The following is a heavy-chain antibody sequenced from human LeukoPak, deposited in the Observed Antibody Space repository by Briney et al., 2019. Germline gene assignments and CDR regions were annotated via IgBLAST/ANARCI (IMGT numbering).Heavy chain of an antibody. CDR2: IDPRSGGT. CDR1: GYTFTDYY. V-gene: IGHV1-2*02. D-gene: IGHD3-16*01. Sequence: ASVKVSCKASGYTFTDYYIHWVRRAPGQGLEWMGWIDPRSGGTRCTQKFQGRVTMTRDTSISTVYLDLSGMTFDDTALYYCATGNYGTLDYWGQGTLVTVPS. CDR3: ATGNYGTLDY. J-gene: IGHJ4*02.